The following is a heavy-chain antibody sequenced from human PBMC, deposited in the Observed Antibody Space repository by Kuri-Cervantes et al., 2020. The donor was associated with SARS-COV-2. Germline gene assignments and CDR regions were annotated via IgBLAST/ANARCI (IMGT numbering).Heavy chain of an antibody. J-gene: IGHJ4*02. CDR1: VFTLSSFA. CDR2: ISDDGSNK. D-gene: IGHD3-3*01. CDR3: VKDFWSGYPTYYFDY. Sequence: GGSLRLSCTASVFTLSSFAMHWVRQAPGKGLEWVAVISDDGSNKFYSDSVRGRFTISRDNSKNTLYLQMDSLRVEDTAVYYCVKDFWSGYPTYYFDYWGQGTQVPSPQ. V-gene: IGHV3-30*18.